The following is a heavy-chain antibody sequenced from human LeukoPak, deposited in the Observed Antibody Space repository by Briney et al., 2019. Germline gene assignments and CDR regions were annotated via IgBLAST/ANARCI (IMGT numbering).Heavy chain of an antibody. V-gene: IGHV1-18*01. CDR2: ISAYNGNT. CDR3: ARGSAVVMASYSGY. Sequence: ASVKVSCKASGYTFTSYGISWVRQAPGQGLEWMGWISAYNGNTNYAQKLQGRVTMTTDTSTSTAYMELRSLRSDDTAVYYCARGSAVVMASYSGYWGQGTLVSVSS. D-gene: IGHD4-23*01. CDR1: GYTFTSYG. J-gene: IGHJ4*02.